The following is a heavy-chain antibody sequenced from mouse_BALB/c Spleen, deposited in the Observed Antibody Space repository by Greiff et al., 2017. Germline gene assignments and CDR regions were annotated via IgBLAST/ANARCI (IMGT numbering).Heavy chain of an antibody. V-gene: IGHV14-3*02. CDR2: IDPANGNT. Sequence: VQLQQSGAELVKPGASVKLSCTASGFNIKDTYMHWVTQRPEQGLEWIGRIDPANGNTKYDPKFQGKATITADTSSNTAYLQLSSLTSEDTAVYYCASRHRYDSYFDYWGQGTTLTVSS. D-gene: IGHD2-14*01. CDR3: ASRHRYDSYFDY. CDR1: GFNIKDTY. J-gene: IGHJ2*01.